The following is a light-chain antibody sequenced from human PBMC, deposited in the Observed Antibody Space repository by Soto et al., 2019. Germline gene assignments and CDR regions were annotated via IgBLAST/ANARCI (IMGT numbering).Light chain of an antibody. V-gene: IGLV2-23*01. Sequence: SALTKPASVSASPGQSITISCTGTSRNVGTYDLVSGYQHHPDKAPKLISYEGTKRPSGISSRFSGSKSGNTASLTISGLQSEHDADYYCCSFAVGVALVFGGGTKLT. CDR3: CSFAVGVALV. CDR1: SRNVGTYDL. J-gene: IGLJ2*01. CDR2: EGT.